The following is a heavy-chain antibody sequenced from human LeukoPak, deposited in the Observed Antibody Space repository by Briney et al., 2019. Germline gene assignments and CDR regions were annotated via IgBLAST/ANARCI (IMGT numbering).Heavy chain of an antibody. CDR2: ISAYNGNT. Sequence: ASVKVSCKASDYTFTSYGISWVRQAPGQGLEWMGWISAYNGNTNYAQKLQGRVTMTTDTSTSTAYMELRSLGSDDTAVYFCAREVTHHVYYGMDVWGQGTTVTVSS. CDR3: AREVTHHVYYGMDV. CDR1: DYTFTSYG. J-gene: IGHJ6*02. V-gene: IGHV1-18*01. D-gene: IGHD4-11*01.